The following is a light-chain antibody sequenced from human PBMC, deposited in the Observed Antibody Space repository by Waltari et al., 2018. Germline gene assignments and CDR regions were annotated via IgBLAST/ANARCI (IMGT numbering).Light chain of an antibody. CDR3: QQYSSYPLT. V-gene: IGKV1-5*03. J-gene: IGKJ1*01. CDR1: QSISNW. Sequence: DIQMTQSPSALSASVGDTVTITCRASQSISNWLAWYQQKPGKAPKLLIYKASNLESGVPSRFSGSGSGTEFTLTISSLQPDDFATYCCQQYSSYPLTFGQGTKVEIK. CDR2: KAS.